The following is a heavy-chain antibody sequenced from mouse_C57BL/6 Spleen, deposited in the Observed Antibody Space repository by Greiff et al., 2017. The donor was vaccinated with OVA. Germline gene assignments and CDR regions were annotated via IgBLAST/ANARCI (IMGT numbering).Heavy chain of an antibody. CDR1: GFTFSSYT. CDR2: ISGGGGNT. V-gene: IGHV5-9*01. J-gene: IGHJ3*01. Sequence: EVQRVESGGGLVKPGGSLKLPCAAPGFTFSSYTMSWVRHTPEKRLEWVATISGGGGNTYNPDRVKGRFTISSDNAKNTLYLQVSSQRSEDTALDYCASPGSSGYVADWGQGTLVTVAA. CDR3: ASPGSSGYVAD. D-gene: IGHD3-2*02.